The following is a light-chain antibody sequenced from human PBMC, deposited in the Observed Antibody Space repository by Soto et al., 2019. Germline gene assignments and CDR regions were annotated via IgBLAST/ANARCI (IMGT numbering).Light chain of an antibody. Sequence: ENVLTQSPSTLSLSPGERATLSCRAIQSLNNSFIAWYQQKPGQAPRLLIYGASSRAAGIPDRFSGSGSGIDFTLTISRLEPEDFAVYYCQLYGRAPGTGGQGTRVDSK. CDR1: QSLNNSF. V-gene: IGKV3-20*01. CDR3: QLYGRAPGT. J-gene: IGKJ1*01. CDR2: GAS.